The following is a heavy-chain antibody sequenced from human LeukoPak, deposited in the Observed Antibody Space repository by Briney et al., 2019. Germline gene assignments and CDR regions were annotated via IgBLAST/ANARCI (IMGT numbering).Heavy chain of an antibody. CDR2: INPSGGST. CDR1: GYTFTSYY. Sequence: ASVKVSCKASGYTFTSYYMHWVRQAPGQGLEWMGIINPSGGSTSYAQKFQGRVTMTRNTSTSTVYMELSSLRSEDTAVYYCARGVGGIVGATEAGPDYWGQGTLVTVSS. CDR3: ARGVGGIVGATEAGPDY. J-gene: IGHJ4*02. D-gene: IGHD1-26*01. V-gene: IGHV1-46*01.